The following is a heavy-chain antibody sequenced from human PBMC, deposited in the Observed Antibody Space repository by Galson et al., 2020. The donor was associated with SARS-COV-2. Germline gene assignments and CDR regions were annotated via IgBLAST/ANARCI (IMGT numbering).Heavy chain of an antibody. V-gene: IGHV3-9*01. CDR3: AKAPLYCSGGGYYSGFDY. CDR2: ISWNSGSI. D-gene: IGHD2-15*01. J-gene: IGHJ4*02. Sequence: GGSLRLSCAASGFTFDDYAMHWVRQAPGKGLEWVSGISWNSGSIGYADSVKGRFTISRDNAKNSLYLQMNSLRAEDTALYYCAKAPLYCSGGGYYSGFDYWGQGTLGTVSS. CDR1: GFTFDDYA.